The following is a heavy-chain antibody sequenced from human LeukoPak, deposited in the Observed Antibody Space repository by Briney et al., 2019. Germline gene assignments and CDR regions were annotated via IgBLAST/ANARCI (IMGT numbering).Heavy chain of an antibody. CDR1: GYTFTGYY. CDR2: INPNSGGT. V-gene: IGHV1-2*02. CDR3: ARVWSYRPNFDY. J-gene: IGHJ4*02. Sequence: GASVKVSCKASGYTFTGYYMHWVRQAPGQGLKWMGWINPNSGGTNYAQKFQGRVTMTRDTSISTAYMELSRLRSDDTAVYYCARVWSYRPNFDYWGQGTLVTVSS. D-gene: IGHD3-16*02.